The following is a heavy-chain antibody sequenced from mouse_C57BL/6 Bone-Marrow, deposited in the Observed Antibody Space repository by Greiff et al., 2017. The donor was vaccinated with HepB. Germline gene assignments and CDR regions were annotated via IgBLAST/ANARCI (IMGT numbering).Heavy chain of an antibody. V-gene: IGHV5-17*01. D-gene: IGHD1-2*01. J-gene: IGHJ2*01. Sequence: EVKVVESGGGLVKPGGSLKLYCAASGFTFSDYGMHWVRQAPEKGLEWVAYISSGSSTIYYADTVKGRFTISRDNAKNTLFLQMTSLRSEDTAMYYCAGSYGRFDYWGQGTTLTVSS. CDR1: GFTFSDYG. CDR3: AGSYGRFDY. CDR2: ISSGSSTI.